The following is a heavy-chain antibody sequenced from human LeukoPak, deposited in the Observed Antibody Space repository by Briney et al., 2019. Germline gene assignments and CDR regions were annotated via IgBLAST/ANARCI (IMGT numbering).Heavy chain of an antibody. J-gene: IGHJ4*02. D-gene: IGHD6-19*01. V-gene: IGHV5-51*01. CDR2: IYPGDSDT. Sequence: GESLKISCKGSGYSFTSHWIGWVRQMPGKGLEWMGIIYPGDSDTTYSPSFQGQVTISADKSVSTAYLQWSSLKASNTAMYYCARLTGSGTYYFDYWGQGTLVTVSS. CDR3: ARLTGSGTYYFDY. CDR1: GYSFTSHW.